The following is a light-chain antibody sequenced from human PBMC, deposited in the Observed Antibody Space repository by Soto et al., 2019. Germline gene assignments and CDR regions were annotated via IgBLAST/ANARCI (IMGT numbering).Light chain of an antibody. CDR2: DTS. V-gene: IGKV3-20*01. CDR3: QQYGTSEII. Sequence: IVLTQSPVTLYLSPGDRATLSCRASQTLSNSFIAWYQQKPGQAPRLLIYDTSSRATGVPDRYSASGSGTDFTLTISRLEPEDFAVFFCQQYGTSEIIFGQGTRLEIK. J-gene: IGKJ5*01. CDR1: QTLSNSF.